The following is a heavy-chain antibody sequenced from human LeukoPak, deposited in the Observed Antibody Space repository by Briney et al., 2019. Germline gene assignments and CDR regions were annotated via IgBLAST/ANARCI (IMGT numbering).Heavy chain of an antibody. D-gene: IGHD1-26*01. V-gene: IGHV3-30*03. J-gene: IGHJ4*02. Sequence: TGRSLRLSCSASGFTFSSYVMHWVRQAPGKGLEWVATISYDEDNIYYADSVKGRFTISRDNSKDTLFLQMNSLKIEDTAIHYCEASWHYWGQGTLVTVSS. CDR1: GFTFSSYV. CDR2: ISYDEDNI. CDR3: EASWHY.